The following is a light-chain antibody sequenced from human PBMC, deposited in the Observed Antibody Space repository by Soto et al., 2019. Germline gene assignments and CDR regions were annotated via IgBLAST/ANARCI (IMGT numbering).Light chain of an antibody. V-gene: IGKV1-12*01. Sequence: DIQVTQSPSSVSASVGDTVTITCRASQPISSWLAWYQQKPGKAPKVLIQAASSLQSGVPSRFSGSGSGTDFTLTITSLQPEYFATYYCQQAMSFPITFGQGTRLEI. CDR1: QPISSW. CDR2: AAS. CDR3: QQAMSFPIT. J-gene: IGKJ5*01.